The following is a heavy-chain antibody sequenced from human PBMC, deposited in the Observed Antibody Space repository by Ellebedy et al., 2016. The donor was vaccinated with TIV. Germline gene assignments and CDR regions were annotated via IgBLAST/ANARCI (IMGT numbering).Heavy chain of an antibody. CDR3: ARSTEGLDY. V-gene: IGHV3-13*01. J-gene: IGHJ4*02. Sequence: GESLKISCAASGFTFSSYAMSWVRQAPGKGLEWVSAIGTAGDTYYPGSVKGRFTISRENAKNSLYLQMNRLRAGDTAVYYCARSTEGLDYWGQGTLVTVSS. D-gene: IGHD1-14*01. CDR2: IGTAGDT. CDR1: GFTFSSYA.